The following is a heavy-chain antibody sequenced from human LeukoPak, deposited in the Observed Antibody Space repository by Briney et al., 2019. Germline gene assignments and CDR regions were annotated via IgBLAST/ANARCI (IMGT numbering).Heavy chain of an antibody. CDR1: GGSISSVDYY. CDR3: ARENTITYAMDV. J-gene: IGHJ6*02. V-gene: IGHV4-31*03. Sequence: PSETLSLTCTVAGGSISSVDYYWSWIRQHPGKGLEWLGYIYYSGNTYYNLSLKSRVGISVDTSKNHFSLKLSSVTVADTAVYYCARENTITYAMDVWGQGTTVTVSS. CDR2: IYYSGNT. D-gene: IGHD1/OR15-1a*01.